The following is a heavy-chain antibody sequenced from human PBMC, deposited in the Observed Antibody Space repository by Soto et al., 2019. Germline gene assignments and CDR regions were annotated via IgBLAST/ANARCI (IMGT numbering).Heavy chain of an antibody. J-gene: IGHJ4*02. Sequence: EVQLVESGGGLVQPGGSLSLSCAASGFTFSSYSMNWVRQAPGKGLEWVSYISSSSSTLYYADSVKGRFTISRDNAKNSLYRQMSSLRDENTAVYYCARYSGYVEWGQGALVTVSS. D-gene: IGHD5-12*01. CDR1: GFTFSSYS. CDR2: ISSSSSTL. CDR3: ARYSGYVE. V-gene: IGHV3-48*02.